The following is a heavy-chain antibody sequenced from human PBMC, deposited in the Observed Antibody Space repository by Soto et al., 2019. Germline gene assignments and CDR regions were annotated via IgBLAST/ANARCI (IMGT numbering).Heavy chain of an antibody. CDR1: GGTFSNYT. V-gene: IGHV1-69*08. D-gene: IGHD1-26*01. CDR3: AREASGTSFFAY. Sequence: QVQLVQSGAEVKKPGSSVKASCKASGGTFSNYTISWVRQAPGQGLEWMGRIIPIVGIAKYAQKLQGRVTISADKSPSTAYMELSSLRSEDTAVYYCAREASGTSFFAYWGQGTLVTVSS. J-gene: IGHJ4*02. CDR2: IIPIVGIA.